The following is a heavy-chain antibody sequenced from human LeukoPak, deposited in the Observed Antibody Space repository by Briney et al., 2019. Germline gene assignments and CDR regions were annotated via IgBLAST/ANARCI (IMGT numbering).Heavy chain of an antibody. Sequence: GGSLRLSCAASGFTFSSYAMHWVRQAPGKGLEWVAVISYDGSNKYYADSVKGRFTISRDNSKNTLYLQMNSLRAEDTAVYYYARSDGSGWYGDYWGQGTLVTVSS. J-gene: IGHJ4*02. CDR3: ARSDGSGWYGDY. CDR2: ISYDGSNK. D-gene: IGHD6-19*01. V-gene: IGHV3-30-3*01. CDR1: GFTFSSYA.